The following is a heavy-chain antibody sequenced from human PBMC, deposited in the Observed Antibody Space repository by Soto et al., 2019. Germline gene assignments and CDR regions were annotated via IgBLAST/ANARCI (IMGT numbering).Heavy chain of an antibody. Sequence: QVQLVQSGAEVKEPGASVTVSCKASGYTFTSYGIIWVRQAPGQGLEWMGRISTNSGDTDYAQKLQGRVTMTTDTSTSTGYMELRSLRSDDTAVYYCARGTYCSGGNCYISSNFDYWGQGTLVTVSS. CDR3: ARGTYCSGGNCYISSNFDY. CDR1: GYTFTSYG. V-gene: IGHV1-18*01. CDR2: ISTNSGDT. D-gene: IGHD2-15*01. J-gene: IGHJ4*02.